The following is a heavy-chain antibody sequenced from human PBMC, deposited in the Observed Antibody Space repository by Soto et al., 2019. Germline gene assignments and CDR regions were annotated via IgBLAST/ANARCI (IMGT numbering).Heavy chain of an antibody. V-gene: IGHV3-23*01. J-gene: IGHJ2*01. CDR2: VSGGGDAT. Sequence: EVQLLESGGGLVQPGGSLRLSCAASGFTFSSFAMNWVRQPPGKGLEWVSGVSGGGDATFYADSVKGRFTISRVQPTNTLYLQRNSLRAEDTAVYYCVRKIVGTTTSGAYWYFDVWGRGTLVTVSS. CDR1: GFTFSSFA. CDR3: VRKIVGTTTSGAYWYFDV. D-gene: IGHD1-26*01.